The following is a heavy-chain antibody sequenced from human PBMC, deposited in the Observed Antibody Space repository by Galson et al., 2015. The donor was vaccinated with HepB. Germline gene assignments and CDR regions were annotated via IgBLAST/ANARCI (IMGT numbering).Heavy chain of an antibody. CDR3: ASSLIAAAGLPHNWFDP. CDR2: ISSSSSYI. Sequence: SLRLSCAASGFTFSSYSMNWVRQAPGKGLEWVSSISSSSSYIYYADSVKGRFTISRDNAKNSLYLQMNSLRAEDTAVYYCASSLIAAAGLPHNWFDPWGQGTLVTVSS. J-gene: IGHJ5*02. CDR1: GFTFSSYS. D-gene: IGHD6-13*01. V-gene: IGHV3-21*01.